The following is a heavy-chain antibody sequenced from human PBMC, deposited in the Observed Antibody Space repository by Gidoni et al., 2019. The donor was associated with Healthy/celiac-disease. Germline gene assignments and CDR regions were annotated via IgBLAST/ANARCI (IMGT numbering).Heavy chain of an antibody. D-gene: IGHD3-3*02. V-gene: IGHV1-2*06. Sequence: QVQLVQSGAEVKKPGASVKVSCKASGYTFTGYSMHWVRQAPGQGLEWMGRINPNSGGTNDAQKVQGRVTITRDTSISTAYMELSRLRSDDTAVYYCARDRLADCGIIKFGYYYGMDVWGQGTTVTVAS. CDR1: GYTFTGYS. J-gene: IGHJ6*02. CDR3: ARDRLADCGIIKFGYYYGMDV. CDR2: INPNSGGT.